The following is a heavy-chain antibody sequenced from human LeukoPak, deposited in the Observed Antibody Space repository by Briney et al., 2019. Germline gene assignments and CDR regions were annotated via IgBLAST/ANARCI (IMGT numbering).Heavy chain of an antibody. J-gene: IGHJ4*02. CDR2: IDGVGTDE. CDR1: GFTFSDYW. CDR3: ARNVGYYRLDY. D-gene: IGHD1-26*01. V-gene: IGHV3-7*01. Sequence: LTGGSLRISCTASGFTFSDYWMTWVRQAPGKGLEWVANIDGVGTDEGYAGSVNGRFTISRDNAKNSLFLQMNNLRADDLAVYYCARNVGYYRLDYWGQGTLVTVPS.